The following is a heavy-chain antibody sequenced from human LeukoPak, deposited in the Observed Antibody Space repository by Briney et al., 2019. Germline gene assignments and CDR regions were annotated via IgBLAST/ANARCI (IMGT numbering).Heavy chain of an antibody. D-gene: IGHD6-6*01. CDR1: GGSFSGYY. Sequence: SETLSLTCAVYGGSFSGYYWSWIRQPPGKGLEWIGEINHSGSTNYNPSLKSRVTISVDTSKNQFSLKLSSVTAADTAVYYCARAVLAAAPLDWGQGTLVTVSS. J-gene: IGHJ4*02. CDR2: INHSGST. CDR3: ARAVLAAAPLD. V-gene: IGHV4-34*01.